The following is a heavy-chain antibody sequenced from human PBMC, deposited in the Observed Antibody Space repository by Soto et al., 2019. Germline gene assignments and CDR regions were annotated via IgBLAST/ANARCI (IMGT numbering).Heavy chain of an antibody. CDR2: IYYSGST. CDR1: GGSISSSSYY. CDR3: ARPYCGGDCYQRLGYYFDY. J-gene: IGHJ4*02. D-gene: IGHD2-21*02. Sequence: SETLSLTCTVSGGSISSSSYYWGWIRQPPGKGLEWIGSIYYSGSTYYNPSLKSRVTISVDTSKNQFSLKLSSVTAADTAVYYCARPYCGGDCYQRLGYYFDYWGQGTLVTVSS. V-gene: IGHV4-39*01.